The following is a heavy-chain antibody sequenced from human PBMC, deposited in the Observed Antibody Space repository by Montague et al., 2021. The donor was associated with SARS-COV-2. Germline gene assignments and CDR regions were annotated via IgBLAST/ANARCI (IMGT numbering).Heavy chain of an antibody. V-gene: IGHV3-21*01. Sequence: SLRLFCAASGFTFSIYNMNRVRQAPGKGLEWVSSMGSSGNYIYYADSVKGRFTISRDNAKNSLSLQMNRLTAEDTAVYYCARFETSKFYSSGMDVWGQGTTVTVSS. CDR2: MGSSGNYI. CDR3: ARFETSKFYSSGMDV. CDR1: GFTFSIYN. J-gene: IGHJ6*02. D-gene: IGHD2-15*01.